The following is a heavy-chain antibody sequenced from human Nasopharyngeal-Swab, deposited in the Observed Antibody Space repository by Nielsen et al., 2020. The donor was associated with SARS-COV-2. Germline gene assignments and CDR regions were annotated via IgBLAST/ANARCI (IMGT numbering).Heavy chain of an antibody. J-gene: IGHJ4*02. CDR1: GFPLSSYD. CDR2: LSGGGITI. Sequence: GESLKISCAASGFPLSSYDLNWVRQAQGKGLEWVASLSGGGITIFYADSVKGRFTISRDNAKNSLFLQMNSLRAEDTATYYCAREFGAGAFGFWDQGTQVTVSS. V-gene: IGHV3-48*03. CDR3: AREFGAGAFGF. D-gene: IGHD3-16*01.